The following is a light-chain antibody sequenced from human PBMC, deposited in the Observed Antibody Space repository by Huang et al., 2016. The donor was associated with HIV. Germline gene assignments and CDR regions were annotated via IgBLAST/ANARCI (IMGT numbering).Light chain of an antibody. CDR3: QQYDNYSPAIT. J-gene: IGKJ5*01. CDR1: QVISKW. Sequence: DIQMTQSPSTLSASIGDRVTITCRASQVISKWLAWYQQKPGKAPKLLIYKASNLESGVPSRSSGSGSGTEFTLTISSLQPDDFATYYCQQYDNYSPAITFGQGTRLDI. CDR2: KAS. V-gene: IGKV1-5*03.